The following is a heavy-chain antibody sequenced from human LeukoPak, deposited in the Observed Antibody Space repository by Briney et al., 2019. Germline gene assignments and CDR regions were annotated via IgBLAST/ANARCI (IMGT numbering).Heavy chain of an antibody. Sequence: SQTLSLTCTVSGNSISSGDYYWSWIRQPAGKGLEWIGRIYTSGSTTYNPSLKSRVTISVDTSKNQFSLKLSSVTAADTAVYYCARLVPAAMTIDYWGQGTLVTVSS. V-gene: IGHV4-61*02. D-gene: IGHD2-2*01. J-gene: IGHJ4*02. CDR2: IYTSGST. CDR1: GNSISSGDYY. CDR3: ARLVPAAMTIDY.